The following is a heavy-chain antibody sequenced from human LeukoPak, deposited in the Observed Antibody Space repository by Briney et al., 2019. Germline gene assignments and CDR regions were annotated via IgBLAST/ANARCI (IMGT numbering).Heavy chain of an antibody. CDR1: GFTFSSYS. J-gene: IGHJ3*02. D-gene: IGHD1-26*01. CDR3: ARVSSGGVGATDAFDI. V-gene: IGHV3-48*01. Sequence: GSLRLSCAASGFTFSSYSMNWVRQAPGKGLEWVSYISSSSSTIYYADSVKGRFTISRDNAKNSLYLQMNSLRAEDTAVYYCARVSSGGVGATDAFDIWGQGTMVTVSS. CDR2: ISSSSSTI.